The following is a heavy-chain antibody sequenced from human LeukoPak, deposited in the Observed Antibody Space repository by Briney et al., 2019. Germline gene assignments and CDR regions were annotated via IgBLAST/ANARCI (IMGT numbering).Heavy chain of an antibody. CDR2: INHSGST. CDR1: GFTVSRNY. J-gene: IGHJ4*02. Sequence: NAGGSLRLSCAASGFTVSRNYMSWIRQPPGKGLEWIGEINHSGSTNYNPSLKSRVTISVDTSKNQFSLKLSSVTAADTAVYYCARGGDIVVVPAAEIYFDYWGQGTLVTVSS. V-gene: IGHV4-34*01. CDR3: ARGGDIVVVPAAEIYFDY. D-gene: IGHD2-2*01.